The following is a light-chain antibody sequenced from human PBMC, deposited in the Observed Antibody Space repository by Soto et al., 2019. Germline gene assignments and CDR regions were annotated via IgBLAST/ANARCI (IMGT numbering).Light chain of an antibody. CDR1: SSDIGGYNY. CDR3: SSYAGTNTLVL. J-gene: IGLJ2*01. V-gene: IGLV2-14*01. CDR2: DVN. Sequence: QSALTQPASVSGSPGQSITISCTGTSSDIGGYNYVSWFQQHPGKAPKPIIYDVNNRPSGVSNRFSGSKSGTTASLAISGLQAEDEAEYFCSSYAGTNTLVLFGGGTQLTVL.